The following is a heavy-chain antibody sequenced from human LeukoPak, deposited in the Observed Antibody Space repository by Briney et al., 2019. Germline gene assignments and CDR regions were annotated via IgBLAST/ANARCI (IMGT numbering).Heavy chain of an antibody. J-gene: IGHJ4*02. CDR1: GFTYSSYV. CDR2: ISDDGINK. D-gene: IGHD3-9*01. CDR3: ARSWFLFYFNY. Sequence: GGSLRLSCAASGFTYSSYVMHWVRPAAGKGLGWVAIISDDGINKYYADSVKGQFTISRDNAKNTLYLQRNSVGAEDPALYYCARSWFLFYFNYWGQGTLVTVSS. V-gene: IGHV3-30*04.